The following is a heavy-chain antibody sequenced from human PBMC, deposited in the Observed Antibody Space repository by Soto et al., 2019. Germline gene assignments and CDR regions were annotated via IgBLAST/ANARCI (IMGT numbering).Heavy chain of an antibody. V-gene: IGHV4-39*01. Sequence: QLQLQESGPGLVKPSETLSLTCTVSGGSISSSSYYWGWIRQPPGKGLEWIGSIYYSGSTYYNPSLKSRVTISVDTSKNQFSLKLSSVTAADTDVYYCASKPTRYFDYWGQGTLVTVSS. J-gene: IGHJ4*02. CDR3: ASKPTRYFDY. CDR2: IYYSGST. D-gene: IGHD2-15*01. CDR1: GGSISSSSYY.